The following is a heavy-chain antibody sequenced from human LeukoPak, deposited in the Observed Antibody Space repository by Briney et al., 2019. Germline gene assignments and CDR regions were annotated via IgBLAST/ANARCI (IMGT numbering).Heavy chain of an antibody. CDR2: ISGIGGTT. CDR3: AKDQAWEPRLGGSNWFDP. V-gene: IGHV3-23*01. CDR1: RFSFSSYA. Sequence: GGSLRLSCAASRFSFSSYAMSWVRQAPGKGLEWVSAISGIGGTTYYADSVKGRFTVSRDNSKNTLYLQMNSLRVEDTAVYFCAKDQAWEPRLGGSNWFDPWGQGTLVTVSS. J-gene: IGHJ5*02. D-gene: IGHD1-26*01.